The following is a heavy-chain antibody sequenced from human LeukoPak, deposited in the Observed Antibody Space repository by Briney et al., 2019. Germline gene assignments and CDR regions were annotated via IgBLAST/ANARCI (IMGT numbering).Heavy chain of an antibody. CDR1: GGTFSSYA. CDR3: ATYSIVGASCFDY. CDR2: IIPIFGTA. D-gene: IGHD1-26*01. V-gene: IGHV1-69*13. Sequence: SVKVSCKATGGTFSSYAISWVRQAPGQGLEWMGGIIPIFGTANYAQKFQGRVTITADESTSTAYMELSSLRSEDTAVYYCATYSIVGASCFDYWGQGTLVTVSS. J-gene: IGHJ4*02.